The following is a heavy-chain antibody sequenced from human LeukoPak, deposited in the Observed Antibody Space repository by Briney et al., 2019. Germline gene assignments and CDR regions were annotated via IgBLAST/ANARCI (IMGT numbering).Heavy chain of an antibody. CDR3: ARHADYKGEDY. CDR1: GGSISSYY. D-gene: IGHD4-11*01. CDR2: FYYSGST. V-gene: IGHV4-59*08. Sequence: SETLSLTYTVSGGSISSYYWSWIRQPPGKGLEWIGSFYYSGSTYYNPSLNSRVTISVDTSNNQFSLKLSSVTAADTAVYYCARHADYKGEDYWGQGTLVTVSS. J-gene: IGHJ4*02.